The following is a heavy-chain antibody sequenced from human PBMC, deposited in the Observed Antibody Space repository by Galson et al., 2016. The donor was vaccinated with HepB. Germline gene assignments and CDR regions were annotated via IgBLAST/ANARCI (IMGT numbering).Heavy chain of an antibody. CDR1: GFTFSNYG. V-gene: IGHV3-33*01. CDR2: IWADGSNQ. Sequence: SLRLSCAASGFTFSNYGMHWVRQAPGKGLEWVAVIWADGSNQYYEDSVKGRFTISRDNAKNTLYLEMNRLRVEDTAVYSFAREALIAVTLLDVWGQGTTVSVSS. CDR3: AREALIAVTLLDV. J-gene: IGHJ6*02. D-gene: IGHD6-19*01.